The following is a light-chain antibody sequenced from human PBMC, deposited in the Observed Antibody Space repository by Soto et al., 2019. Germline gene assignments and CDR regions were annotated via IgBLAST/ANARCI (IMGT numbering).Light chain of an antibody. J-gene: IGKJ5*01. CDR1: QSVTNS. Sequence: EIVLTQSPATLSLSPGERATLSCRASQSVTNSLAWYQQKPGQAPRLLVYDASNRATGIPTRFSGSGSGTDFTLTISNLEPEDFAVYYCQQYGSSPITFGQGTRLEI. V-gene: IGKV3-11*01. CDR2: DAS. CDR3: QQYGSSPIT.